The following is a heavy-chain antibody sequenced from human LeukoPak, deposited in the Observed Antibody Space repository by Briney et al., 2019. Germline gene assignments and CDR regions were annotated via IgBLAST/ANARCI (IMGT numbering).Heavy chain of an antibody. CDR3: ARPNITSDYYSRGYDAFDV. Sequence: GESLKISCKGSGYRFNAYWIAWVRQMPGKGLEWMGIIYPDDSDTRYSPSFQGQVTISADKSVRTAYLQWSSLKASDTAMYYCARPNITSDYYSRGYDAFDVWGQGTMVTVSS. J-gene: IGHJ3*01. CDR1: GYRFNAYW. V-gene: IGHV5-51*01. D-gene: IGHD3-22*01. CDR2: IYPDDSDT.